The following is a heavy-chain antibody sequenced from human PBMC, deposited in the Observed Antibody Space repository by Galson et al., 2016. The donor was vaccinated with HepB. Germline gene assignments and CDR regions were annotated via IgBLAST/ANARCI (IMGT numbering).Heavy chain of an antibody. CDR3: AIQTITAAGDY. Sequence: SETLSLTCSVSGASVSSNSFYWAWIRQPPGKGLEWIGSIYYSGRTYNNPSLKSRVTMSVDTSKNYFSLKLTSVTAADTAVYYCAIQTITAAGDYWGQGTLVTVSS. CDR1: GASVSSNSFY. V-gene: IGHV4-39*01. D-gene: IGHD6-13*01. CDR2: IYYSGRT. J-gene: IGHJ4*02.